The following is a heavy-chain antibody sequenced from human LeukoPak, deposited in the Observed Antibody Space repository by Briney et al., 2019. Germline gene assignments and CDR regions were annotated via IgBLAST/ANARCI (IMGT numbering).Heavy chain of an antibody. CDR1: GFTFSSYA. D-gene: IGHD7-27*01. V-gene: IGHV3-23*01. J-gene: IGHJ3*02. CDR2: ISGSGGST. CDR3: AKEGSPDKLGDAFDI. Sequence: GGSLRLSCAASGFTFSSYAMSWVRQAPGKGLEWVSAISGSGGSTYYADSVKGRFTISRENCKNTLYPQMNSLRAEDTPVYYCAKEGSPDKLGDAFDIWGQGTMVTVSS.